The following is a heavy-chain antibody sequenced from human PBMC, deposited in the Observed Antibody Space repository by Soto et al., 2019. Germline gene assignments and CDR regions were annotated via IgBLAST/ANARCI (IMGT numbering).Heavy chain of an antibody. Sequence: QVQLQQWGAGLLKPSETLSLTCAVYGGSFSGYYWSWIRQPPGKGLEWIGEINHSGSTNYNPSLTSRVTISVDTYKNQFSQKLSSVTAADTAVYYCTRGKKLSYYYYYGMDVWGQGTTVTVSS. CDR1: GGSFSGYY. J-gene: IGHJ6*02. V-gene: IGHV4-34*01. CDR3: TRGKKLSYYYYYGMDV. CDR2: INHSGST.